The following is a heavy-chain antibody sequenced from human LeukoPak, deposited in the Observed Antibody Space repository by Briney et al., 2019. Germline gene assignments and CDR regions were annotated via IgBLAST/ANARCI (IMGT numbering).Heavy chain of an antibody. V-gene: IGHV3-23*01. J-gene: IGHJ4*02. CDR1: GFTFRSYA. CDR3: AKSADRYCGGDCYLDY. D-gene: IGHD2-21*02. Sequence: GGSLRLSCAASGFTFRSYAMSWVRQGPGKGLEWVSAISSSGATTYYADSGKGRFTISRDNSKNTLYLQMNSLRAEDTAVYYCAKSADRYCGGDCYLDYWGQGTLVTVSS. CDR2: ISSSGATT.